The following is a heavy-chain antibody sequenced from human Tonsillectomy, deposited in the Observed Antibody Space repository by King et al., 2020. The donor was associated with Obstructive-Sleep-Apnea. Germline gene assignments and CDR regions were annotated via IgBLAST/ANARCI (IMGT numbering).Heavy chain of an antibody. D-gene: IGHD4-11*01. J-gene: IGHJ6*02. CDR1: GYTFTSYY. CDR2: INPSGCSR. V-gene: IGHV1-46*03. CDR3: ARDHRTVSTTYYYGMDV. Sequence: VQLVESGAEVKKPGASVKVSCKASGYTFTSYYMHWVRQAPGQGLEWMGIINPSGCSRSYAQKFQGRLTMTRDTSTSTVYMELSSLGSEDTAVYYCARDHRTVSTTYYYGMDVWGQGTTVTVSS.